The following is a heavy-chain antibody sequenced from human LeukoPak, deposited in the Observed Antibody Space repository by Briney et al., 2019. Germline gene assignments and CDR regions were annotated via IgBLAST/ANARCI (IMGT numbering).Heavy chain of an antibody. V-gene: IGHV3-7*01. CDR2: IKQDGSEK. CDR3: AKNYGDFDY. Sequence: GGSLRLSCAASRFTFSSYWMSWVRQAPGKGLEWVANIKQDGSEKYYVDSVKGRFTISRDNAKNSLYQQMNSLRAEDTAVYYCAKNYGDFDYWGQGTLVTVSS. CDR1: RFTFSSYW. J-gene: IGHJ4*02. D-gene: IGHD4-17*01.